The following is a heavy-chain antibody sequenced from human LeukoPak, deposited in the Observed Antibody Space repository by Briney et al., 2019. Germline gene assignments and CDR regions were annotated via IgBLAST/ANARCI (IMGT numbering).Heavy chain of an antibody. D-gene: IGHD5-18*01. CDR3: ATGWNTAMVNPYFDY. CDR1: GYTFTSYY. CDR2: INPSGGST. Sequence: ASVKVSCKASGYTFTSYYMHWVRQAPGQGLEWMGIINPSGGSTSYAQKFQGRVTMTEDTSTDTAYMELSSLRSEDTAVYYCATGWNTAMVNPYFDYWGQGTLVTVSS. V-gene: IGHV1-46*01. J-gene: IGHJ4*02.